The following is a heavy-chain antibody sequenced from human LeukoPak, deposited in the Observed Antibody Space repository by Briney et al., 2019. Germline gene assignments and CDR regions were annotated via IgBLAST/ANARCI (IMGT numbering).Heavy chain of an antibody. V-gene: IGHV4-59*01. D-gene: IGHD3-16*02. Sequence: PSETLSLTCTVSGGSISSYYWSWLRQPPGKGLEWIGYIYYSGSTNYNPSLKSRVTISVDMSKNQFSLTLSSVTAADTAVYYCARGYAWGSYRPFDYWGQGTLVTVSS. CDR1: GGSISSYY. J-gene: IGHJ4*02. CDR2: IYYSGST. CDR3: ARGYAWGSYRPFDY.